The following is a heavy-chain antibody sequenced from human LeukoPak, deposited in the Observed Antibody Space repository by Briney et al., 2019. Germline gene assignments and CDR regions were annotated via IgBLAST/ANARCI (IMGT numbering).Heavy chain of an antibody. CDR2: IYYSGST. Sequence: SETLSLTCTVSGGSISSYYWSWIRQPPGKGLEWIGYIYYSGSTNYNPSLKSRVTISVDTSKNQFSLKLSSVTAADTAVYYCARNKASGYERYSCDYWGQGTLVTVSS. D-gene: IGHD6-25*01. CDR1: GGSISSYY. V-gene: IGHV4-59*01. J-gene: IGHJ4*02. CDR3: ARNKASGYERYSCDY.